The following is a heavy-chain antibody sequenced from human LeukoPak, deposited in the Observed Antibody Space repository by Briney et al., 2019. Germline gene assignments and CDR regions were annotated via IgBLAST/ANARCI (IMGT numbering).Heavy chain of an antibody. J-gene: IGHJ4*02. CDR2: IYYSGST. CDR1: GGSISSSSYY. V-gene: IGHV4-39*01. Sequence: PSETLSLTCTVSGGSISSSSYYWGWIRQPPGKGLEWIGSIYYSGSTYYNPSLKSRVTISVDTSKNQFSLKLSSVTAADTAVYYCARPSSSGRYGYWGQGTLVTVSS. D-gene: IGHD6-19*01. CDR3: ARPSSSGRYGY.